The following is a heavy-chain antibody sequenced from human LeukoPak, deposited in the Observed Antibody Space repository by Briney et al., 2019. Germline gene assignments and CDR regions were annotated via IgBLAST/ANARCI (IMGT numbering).Heavy chain of an antibody. V-gene: IGHV3-33*01. Sequence: GGSLRLSCAASGFTFSSYGMHWVRQAPGKGLEWEAVIWYDGSNKYYADSVKGRFTISRDNSKNTLYLQMNSLRAEDTAVYYCARGMDIVATIDYWGQGTLVTVSS. CDR1: GFTFSSYG. CDR3: ARGMDIVATIDY. CDR2: IWYDGSNK. D-gene: IGHD5-12*01. J-gene: IGHJ4*02.